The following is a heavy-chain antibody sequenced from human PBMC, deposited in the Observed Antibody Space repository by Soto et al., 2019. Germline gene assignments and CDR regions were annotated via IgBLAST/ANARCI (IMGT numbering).Heavy chain of an antibody. V-gene: IGHV1-18*01. J-gene: IGHJ6*03. CDR3: ARDGGEGIYSSSWPYYMDV. CDR2: ISAYNGNT. D-gene: IGHD6-13*01. CDR1: GYTFTSYG. Sequence: ASVKVSCKASGYTFTSYGISWVRQAPGQGLEWMGWISAYNGNTNYAQKLQGRVTMTTDTSTSTAYMELRSLRSDDTAVYYCARDGGEGIYSSSWPYYMDVWGKGTTVTVSS.